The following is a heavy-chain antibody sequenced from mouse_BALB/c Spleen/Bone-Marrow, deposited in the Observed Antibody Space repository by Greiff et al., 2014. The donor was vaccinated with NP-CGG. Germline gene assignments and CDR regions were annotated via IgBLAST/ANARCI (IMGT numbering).Heavy chain of an antibody. Sequence: EVHLVESGGGLVKPGGSLKLSCTASGFTFSDYYIYWVRQTPEKRLEWVATISDGGTYTYYPDTVEGRFTISRDNAKNNLYLQMNGLKSEDTAMYYCGRDGDYRYAGFTYWGQGTLVTVSA. CDR3: GRDGDYRYAGFTY. CDR1: GFTFSDYY. J-gene: IGHJ3*01. D-gene: IGHD2-14*01. CDR2: ISDGGTYT. V-gene: IGHV5-4*02.